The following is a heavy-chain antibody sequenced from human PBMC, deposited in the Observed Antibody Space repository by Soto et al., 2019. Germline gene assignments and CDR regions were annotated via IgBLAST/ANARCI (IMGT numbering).Heavy chain of an antibody. CDR3: AKDHLFRQQLVSGHYYGLDV. CDR2: ISGSGIST. V-gene: IGHV3-23*01. CDR1: GFTFSSQA. Sequence: VQVLESGGGSVQPGGSLRLSCAASGFTFSSQAMSWVRQAPGKGLEWVSGISGSGISTYYADSVKGRFTISRDNFKDTLYLQMNSLRAEDTALYYCAKDHLFRQQLVSGHYYGLDVWGQGTTVTVSS. J-gene: IGHJ6*02. D-gene: IGHD6-13*01.